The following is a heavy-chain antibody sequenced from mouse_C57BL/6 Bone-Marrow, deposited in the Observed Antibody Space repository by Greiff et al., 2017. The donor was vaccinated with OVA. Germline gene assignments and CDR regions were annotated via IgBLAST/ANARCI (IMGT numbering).Heavy chain of an antibody. D-gene: IGHD1-1*01. Sequence: VQLQQSGAELVKPGASVKLSCKASGYTFTSYWMQWVKQRPGQGLEWIGEIDPSDSYTNYNQKFKGKATLTVDTSSSTAYMQLSSLTSEVSAVYYCARERITTVPFAYWGQGTLVTVSA. J-gene: IGHJ3*01. CDR3: ARERITTVPFAY. CDR1: GYTFTSYW. V-gene: IGHV1-50*01. CDR2: IDPSDSYT.